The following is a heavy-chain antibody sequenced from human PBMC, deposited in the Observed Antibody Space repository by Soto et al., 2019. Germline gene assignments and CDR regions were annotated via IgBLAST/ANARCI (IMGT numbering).Heavy chain of an antibody. V-gene: IGHV3-21*01. Sequence: EVQLVESGGGLVKSGGSLTLSCAASGFTFSISTMIWVRQAPGKRLEWVSSISSGSTYFYYADSVKGRFSISRDIAKRSLLLQMNSLRVEDTAVYYCARGDGTGLHSSGWSPRFWGQGTLVTVSS. CDR3: ARGDGTGLHSSGWSPRF. CDR1: GFTFSIST. J-gene: IGHJ4*02. CDR2: ISSGSTYF. D-gene: IGHD6-13*01.